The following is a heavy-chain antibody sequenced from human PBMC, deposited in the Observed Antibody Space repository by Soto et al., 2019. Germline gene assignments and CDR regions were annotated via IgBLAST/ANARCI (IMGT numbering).Heavy chain of an antibody. J-gene: IGHJ4*02. CDR2: ISYGGGTT. D-gene: IGHD3-22*01. CDR3: AKNPGYYYDSTGYHFDY. CDR1: EFTFSNYA. Sequence: GGSLRLSCAASEFTFSNYAMSWVRQAPGKGLEWVSAISYGGGTTYYADSVKGRFTISRDNSMNTLYLQMNSLRAEDTAVYYCAKNPGYYYDSTGYHFDYWGQGTLVTVSS. V-gene: IGHV3-23*01.